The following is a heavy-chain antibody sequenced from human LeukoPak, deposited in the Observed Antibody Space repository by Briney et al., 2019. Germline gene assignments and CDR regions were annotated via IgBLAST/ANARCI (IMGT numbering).Heavy chain of an antibody. J-gene: IGHJ4*02. CDR2: IYTSGST. Sequence: PSETLSLTCTVSGGSISSYYWSWIRQPAGKGLEWIGRIYTSGSTNYNPSLKSRVTMSVDTSKNQFSLKLSSVTAADTAVYYCARGGYYYDSSGYPYFDYWGQGTLVTVSS. V-gene: IGHV4-4*07. CDR1: GGSISSYY. CDR3: ARGGYYYDSSGYPYFDY. D-gene: IGHD3-22*01.